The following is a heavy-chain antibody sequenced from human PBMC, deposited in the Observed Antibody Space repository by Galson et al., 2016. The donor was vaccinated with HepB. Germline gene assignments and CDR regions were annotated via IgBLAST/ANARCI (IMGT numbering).Heavy chain of an antibody. V-gene: IGHV1-46*01. CDR2: INPNDGST. J-gene: IGHJ5*02. Sequence: SVKVSCKASGYSFTAYYMHWVRQAPGQGLEWMGIINPNDGSTTYAQKFQGRVTMTRDTSATTVYMELGSLRSEDTAVYYCARDFYDSSGYPWGQGTLVTVSS. D-gene: IGHD3-22*01. CDR1: GYSFTAYY. CDR3: ARDFYDSSGYP.